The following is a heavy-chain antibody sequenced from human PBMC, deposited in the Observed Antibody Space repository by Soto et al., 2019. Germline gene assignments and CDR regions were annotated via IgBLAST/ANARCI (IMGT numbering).Heavy chain of an antibody. CDR1: GFTFSTYW. D-gene: IGHD3-10*01. V-gene: IGHV3-23*01. Sequence: GGSLRLSCAASGFTFSTYWMSWVRQTPGKGLEWVSSINRSGGSANYADSVKGRFTISRDDSKSILSLQMDSLRAEDTAIYYCAKNYYFDCWGQGTLVTVSS. J-gene: IGHJ4*02. CDR2: INRSGGSA. CDR3: AKNYYFDC.